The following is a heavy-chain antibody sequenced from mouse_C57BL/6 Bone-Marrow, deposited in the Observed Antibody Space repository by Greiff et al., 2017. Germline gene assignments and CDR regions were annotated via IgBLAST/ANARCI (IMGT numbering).Heavy chain of an antibody. J-gene: IGHJ2*01. CDR3: ARSGGTTVVGDY. V-gene: IGHV1-4*01. Sequence: VQLQQSGAELARPGASVKMSCKASGYTFTSYTMHWVKQRPGQGLEWIGYINPSSGYTKYNQKFKDKATLTADKSSSTAYMQLSSLTSEDSAVYYCARSGGTTVVGDYWGQGTTLTVSS. D-gene: IGHD1-1*01. CDR2: INPSSGYT. CDR1: GYTFTSYT.